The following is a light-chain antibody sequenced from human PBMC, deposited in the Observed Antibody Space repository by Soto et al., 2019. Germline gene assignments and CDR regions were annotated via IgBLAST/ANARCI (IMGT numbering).Light chain of an antibody. CDR2: SAS. Sequence: DIQMTQSPSSLSASVGDRVTITCRASQGIGNDLGWFQQKPGQAPKRLIYSASFLQTGVPSRFSGSGSGTEFTLTISSLQPDDFATYYCLQHKTYPWTFGQGTKVEI. V-gene: IGKV1-17*01. CDR3: LQHKTYPWT. J-gene: IGKJ1*01. CDR1: QGIGND.